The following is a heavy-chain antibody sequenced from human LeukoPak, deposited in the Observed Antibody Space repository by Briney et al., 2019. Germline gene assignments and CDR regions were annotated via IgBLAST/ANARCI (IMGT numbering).Heavy chain of an antibody. CDR1: GGTFSSYA. D-gene: IGHD3-3*01. J-gene: IGHJ4*02. Sequence: ASVKVSCKASGGTFSSYAISWVRQAPGQGLEWMGRIIPILGIANYAQKFQGRVTITADKSTSTAYMELSSLRSEDTAVYYCARAEGYDANFDYWGQGTLVTVSS. CDR3: ARAEGYDANFDY. CDR2: IIPILGIA. V-gene: IGHV1-69*04.